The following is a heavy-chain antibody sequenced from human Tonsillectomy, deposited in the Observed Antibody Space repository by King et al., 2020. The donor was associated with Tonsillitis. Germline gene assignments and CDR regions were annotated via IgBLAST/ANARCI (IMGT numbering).Heavy chain of an antibody. V-gene: IGHV3-74*01. Sequence: VQLVESGGGLVQPGGSLRLSCAASGFNLTSYWMHWVRQAPGKGLAWVSRINRDGSSTSYADSGKGRFTISRDHAKNTLYLQMNSLRAEDTAVYYCARGAGGYSYGWGPGTLVTVSS. J-gene: IGHJ4*02. CDR1: GFNLTSYW. CDR2: INRDGSST. D-gene: IGHD5-18*01. CDR3: ARGAGGYSYG.